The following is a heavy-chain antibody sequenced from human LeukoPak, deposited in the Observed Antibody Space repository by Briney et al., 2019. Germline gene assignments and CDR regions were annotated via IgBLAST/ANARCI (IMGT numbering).Heavy chain of an antibody. J-gene: IGHJ6*02. CDR2: MNPNSGNT. Sequence: ASVKVSCKASGYTFTSYDINWVRQATGQGLEWMGWMNPNSGNTGYAQKFQGRVTMTRNTSISTAYMELSSLRSEDTAVYYCSGGADYYYGVDVWGQGTTVTVSS. V-gene: IGHV1-8*01. CDR1: GYTFTSYD. CDR3: SGGADYYYGVDV.